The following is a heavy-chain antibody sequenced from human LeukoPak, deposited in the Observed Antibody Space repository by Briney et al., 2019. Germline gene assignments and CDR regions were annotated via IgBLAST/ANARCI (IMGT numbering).Heavy chain of an antibody. CDR1: GFTLTSYG. CDR2: INPGNGSP. Sequence: GASVKVSCRFSGFTLTSYGIHWVQQSPGHGLEWMGWINPGNGSPSYAKKFQGRFTMTRDMSTTTAYTDLSSLTSEDMAVYYYARPYDFWSGTKSWFDLWGQGTLVTVSS. D-gene: IGHD3-3*01. J-gene: IGHJ5*02. CDR3: ARPYDFWSGTKSWFDL. V-gene: IGHV1-38-4*01.